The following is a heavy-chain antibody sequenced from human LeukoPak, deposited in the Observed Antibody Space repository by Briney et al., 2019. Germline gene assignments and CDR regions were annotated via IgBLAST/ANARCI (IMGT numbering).Heavy chain of an antibody. CDR2: ISNSGGRA. V-gene: IGHV3-23*01. D-gene: IGHD1-7*01. CDR1: GFTFSTYA. J-gene: IGHJ4*02. Sequence: GGSLRLSCAASGFTFSTYAVSWVRQAPGKGLEWVSDISNSGGRANYADSVKGRFTISRDNSKNTLYLQMNSLRAEDTAVYYCAMNWNCDKWGQGTLVTVSS. CDR3: AMNWNCDK.